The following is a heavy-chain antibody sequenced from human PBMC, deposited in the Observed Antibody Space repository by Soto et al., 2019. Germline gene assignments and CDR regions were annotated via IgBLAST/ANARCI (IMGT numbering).Heavy chain of an antibody. V-gene: IGHV4-31*03. CDR2: IYYSGST. CDR3: ARVPVSRGWDSH. J-gene: IGHJ4*02. Sequence: PSETLSLTCTVSGGSISSGGYYWSWIRQHPGKGLEWIGYIYYSGSTYYNPSLKSRVTISVDTSKNQFSLKLSSVPAADTAVYYCARVPVSRGWDSHWGQGTLVTVSS. D-gene: IGHD1-26*01. CDR1: GGSISSGGYY.